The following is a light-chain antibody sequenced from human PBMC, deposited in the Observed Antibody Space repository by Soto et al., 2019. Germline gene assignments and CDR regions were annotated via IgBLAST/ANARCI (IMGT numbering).Light chain of an antibody. Sequence: EIVMTQSPATLSVSPGERATLSCRASQSVSSNLAWYQQKPGQGPRLLIYGASTRATGIPARFSGSGSGTEFTLTISSLQSEDFAVYYCQQYNNWPPYTFGQGTKLELK. J-gene: IGKJ2*01. CDR3: QQYNNWPPYT. CDR1: QSVSSN. CDR2: GAS. V-gene: IGKV3-15*01.